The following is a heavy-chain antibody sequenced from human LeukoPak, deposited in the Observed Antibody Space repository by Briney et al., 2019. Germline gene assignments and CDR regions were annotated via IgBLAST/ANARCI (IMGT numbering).Heavy chain of an antibody. J-gene: IGHJ6*02. CDR3: ARASGVATSNYYYYGMDV. CDR1: GGTFSSYA. Sequence: GASVTVSCKASGGTFSSYAISWVRQAPGQGLEWMGGIIPIFGTANYAQKFQGRVTITADESTSTAYMELSSLRSEDTAVYYCARASGVATSNYYYYGMDVWGQGTTVTVSS. V-gene: IGHV1-69*13. CDR2: IIPIFGTA. D-gene: IGHD5-12*01.